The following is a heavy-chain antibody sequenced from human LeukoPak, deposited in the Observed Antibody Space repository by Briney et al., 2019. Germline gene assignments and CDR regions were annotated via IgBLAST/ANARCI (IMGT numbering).Heavy chain of an antibody. CDR1: GYTFINYY. D-gene: IGHD2-2*01. CDR3: ARGAYQSDKFPLHY. V-gene: IGHV1-2*02. Sequence: ASVKVSCTASGYTFINYYVHWVRQAPGQGLEWMGWMNPNSGAADYAQNFQGRVTMTRDTPTSAAYTEVSSLRSDDTAVYYCARGAYQSDKFPLHYWGQGTLVIVSS. J-gene: IGHJ4*02. CDR2: MNPNSGAA.